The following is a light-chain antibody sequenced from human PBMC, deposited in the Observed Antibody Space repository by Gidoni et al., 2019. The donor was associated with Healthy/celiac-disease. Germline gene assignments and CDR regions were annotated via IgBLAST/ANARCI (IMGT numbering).Light chain of an antibody. Sequence: QSVLTQRPSASGTPGQRVTISCSGSSSNIGSNYVYWYQQLPGTAPKLLIYRNNQRPSGVPDRFSGSKSGTSASLAISGLRSEDEADYYCAAWDDSLSGVFGGGTKLTVL. CDR2: RNN. J-gene: IGLJ2*01. V-gene: IGLV1-47*01. CDR3: AAWDDSLSGV. CDR1: SSNIGSNY.